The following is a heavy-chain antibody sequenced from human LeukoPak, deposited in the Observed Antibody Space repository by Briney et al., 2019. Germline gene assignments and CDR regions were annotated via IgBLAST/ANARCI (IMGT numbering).Heavy chain of an antibody. J-gene: IGHJ4*02. V-gene: IGHV3-30*04. D-gene: IGHD3-22*01. CDR1: GFTFSSYA. CDR3: AKVAGSSGYYPDF. Sequence: PGGSLRLSCAASGFTFSSYAMHWVRQAPGKGLEWVAVISYDGSNKYYADSVKGRFTISRDNSKNTLYLQMNSLRAEDTAVYYCAKVAGSSGYYPDFWGQGTLVTVSS. CDR2: ISYDGSNK.